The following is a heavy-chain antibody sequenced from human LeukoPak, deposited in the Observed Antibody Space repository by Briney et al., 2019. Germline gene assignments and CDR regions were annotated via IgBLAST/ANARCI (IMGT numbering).Heavy chain of an antibody. V-gene: IGHV1-18*01. CDR2: ISAYNGST. J-gene: IGHJ4*02. CDR3: ARADEGAKGPGYFDY. Sequence: ASVKVSCKASGYTFTSYGISWVRQAPGQGLEWMGWISAYNGSTNYAQKLQGRVTMTTDTSTSTAYMELRSLRSDDTAVYYCARADEGAKGPGYFDYWGQGTLVTVSS. D-gene: IGHD1-26*01. CDR1: GYTFTSYG.